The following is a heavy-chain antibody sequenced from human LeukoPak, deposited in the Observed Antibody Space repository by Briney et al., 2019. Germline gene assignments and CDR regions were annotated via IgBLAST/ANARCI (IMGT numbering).Heavy chain of an antibody. CDR3: ARIPIFGVVITPYYFDY. J-gene: IGHJ4*02. CDR2: ISAYNGNT. V-gene: IGHV1-18*01. CDR1: GYTFTSYG. D-gene: IGHD3-3*01. Sequence: ASVKVSCKASGYTFTSYGISWVRQAPRQGLEWMGWISAYNGNTNYAQKLQGRVTMTTDTSTSTAYMELRSLRSDDTAVYYCARIPIFGVVITPYYFDYWGQGTLVTVSS.